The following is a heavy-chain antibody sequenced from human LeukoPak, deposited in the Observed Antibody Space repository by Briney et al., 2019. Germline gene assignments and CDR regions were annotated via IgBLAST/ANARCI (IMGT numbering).Heavy chain of an antibody. J-gene: IGHJ3*02. Sequence: PSETLSLTCAVSGGSISSGGYSWSWIRQPPGKGLEWIGYIYHSGITYYNPSLKSRVTISVDRSKNQFSLKLSSVTAADTAVYYCARKATTGPTKAAFDIWGQGTMVTVSS. CDR1: GGSISSGGYS. CDR3: ARKATTGPTKAAFDI. V-gene: IGHV4-30-2*01. CDR2: IYHSGIT. D-gene: IGHD4-17*01.